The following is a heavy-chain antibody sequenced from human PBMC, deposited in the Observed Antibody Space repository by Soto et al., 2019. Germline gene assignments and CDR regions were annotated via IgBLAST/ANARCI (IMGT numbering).Heavy chain of an antibody. CDR1: GFAFSDYT. CDR2: ISSSSTYI. CDR3: ARDLLWAFDI. V-gene: IGHV3-21*01. J-gene: IGHJ3*02. Sequence: GGSLRLSCAASGFAFSDYTMNWVRQVPGKGLEWVSSISSSSTYIYYADSLKGRFTISRDNAKNSLFLQMNSLRAEDTAVYYCARDLLWAFDIWGQGTMVTVSS.